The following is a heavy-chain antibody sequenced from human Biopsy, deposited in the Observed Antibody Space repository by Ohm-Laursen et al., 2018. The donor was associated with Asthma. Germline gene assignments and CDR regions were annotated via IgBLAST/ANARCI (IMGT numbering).Heavy chain of an antibody. J-gene: IGHJ6*02. CDR3: ARGSSSRLSQWELLVSGGKRAHSYYGMDV. CDR2: MYYGETT. D-gene: IGHD1-26*01. V-gene: IGHV4-39*07. Sequence: SETLSLTCTVSGASITSSAYYWGWIRQPPGKGLEWIGSMYYGETTYYNPSLSSRLTLSVDTSKNQFSLRLPSVTAADTAVYYCARGSSSRLSQWELLVSGGKRAHSYYGMDVWGQGTTVTVSS. CDR1: GASITSSAYY.